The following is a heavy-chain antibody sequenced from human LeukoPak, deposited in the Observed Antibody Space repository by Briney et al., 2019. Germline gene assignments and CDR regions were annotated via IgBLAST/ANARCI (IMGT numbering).Heavy chain of an antibody. CDR2: IYYSGST. V-gene: IGHV4-59*01. CDR3: ARERSGYSYGSFYFDY. CDR1: GGSISSYY. D-gene: IGHD5-18*01. J-gene: IGHJ4*02. Sequence: PSETLSLTCTVSGGSISSYYWSWIRQPPGKGLEWVGDIYYSGSTNYNPSLKSRVTISVDTSKNQFSLKLSSVTAADTAVYYCARERSGYSYGSFYFDYWGQGTLVTVSS.